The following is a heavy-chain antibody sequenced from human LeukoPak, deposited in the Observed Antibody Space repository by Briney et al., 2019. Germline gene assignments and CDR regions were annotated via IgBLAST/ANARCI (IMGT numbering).Heavy chain of an antibody. V-gene: IGHV4-34*01. CDR3: ARVPVAEGEPFFFDY. Sequence: SETLSLTCAVSGGSFSGYSWHWIRQSPGKGLEWIGETDHNEITNYNPSLKSRVTISVDTSKNQFSLKLSSVTAADTAVYYCARVPVAEGEPFFFDYWGQGTLVTVSS. J-gene: IGHJ4*02. CDR2: TDHNEIT. CDR1: GGSFSGYS. D-gene: IGHD1-26*01.